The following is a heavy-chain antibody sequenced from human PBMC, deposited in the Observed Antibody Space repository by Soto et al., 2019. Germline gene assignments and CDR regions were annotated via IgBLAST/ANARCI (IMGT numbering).Heavy chain of an antibody. V-gene: IGHV4-59*12. CDR3: ARGRRLRYFDWPTLFDY. CDR1: GGSISSYY. Sequence: SETLSLTCTVSGGSISSYYWSWIRQPPGKGLEWIGYIYYTGSTNYNPSLKSRVTISIDTSKNQFSLKLSSVTAADTAVYYCARGRRLRYFDWPTLFDYWGQGTLVTVSS. D-gene: IGHD3-9*01. J-gene: IGHJ4*02. CDR2: IYYTGST.